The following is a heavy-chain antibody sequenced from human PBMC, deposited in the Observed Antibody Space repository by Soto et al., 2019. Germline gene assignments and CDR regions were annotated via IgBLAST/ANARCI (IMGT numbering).Heavy chain of an antibody. CDR1: GFTFSSYW. CDR3: ARDPASYNWFDP. V-gene: IGHV3-74*01. D-gene: IGHD2-2*01. Sequence: GSLRLSCAASGFTFSSYWMHWVRQAPGKGLMWVSRINSDGSSTSYADSVKGRFTISRDNAKNTLYLQMNSLRAEDTAVYYCARDPASYNWFDPWGQGTLVTVSS. J-gene: IGHJ5*02. CDR2: INSDGSST.